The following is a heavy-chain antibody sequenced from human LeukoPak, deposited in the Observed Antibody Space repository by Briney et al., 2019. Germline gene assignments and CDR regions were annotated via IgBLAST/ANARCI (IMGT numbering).Heavy chain of an antibody. CDR3: ARGLTGLDY. CDR1: GYTFTGYY. Sequence: ASVKVSCKASGYTFTGYYMQWVRQAPGHGLEWMGRINPNSGGTNYAQKFQGRVTMTRDTSISTAYMELTRLRSDDTAVYYCARGLTGLDYWGQGTLVTVSS. J-gene: IGHJ4*02. D-gene: IGHD4-11*01. CDR2: INPNSGGT. V-gene: IGHV1-2*06.